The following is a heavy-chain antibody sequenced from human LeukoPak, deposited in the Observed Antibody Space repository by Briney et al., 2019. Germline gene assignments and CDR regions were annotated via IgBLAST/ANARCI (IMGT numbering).Heavy chain of an antibody. V-gene: IGHV3-53*01. CDR2: IYSGGST. D-gene: IGHD2-15*01. J-gene: IGHJ3*02. CDR1: GFTVSSNY. Sequence: TGGSLRLSCAASGFTVSSNYMSWVRQAPGKGLEWVSVIYSGGSTYYADSVKGRFTISRDNSKNTLYLQMNSLRAEDTAVYYCAREIYCSASSCTGGVFDIWGQGTMVTVSS. CDR3: AREIYCSASSCTGGVFDI.